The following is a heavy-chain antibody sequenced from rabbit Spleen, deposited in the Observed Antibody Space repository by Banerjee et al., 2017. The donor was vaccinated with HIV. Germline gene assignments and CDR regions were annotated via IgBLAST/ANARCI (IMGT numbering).Heavy chain of an antibody. CDR1: GFDISHYG. V-gene: IGHV1S69*01. CDR3: ARGYAGSGGHYMSI. J-gene: IGHJ4*02. D-gene: IGHD1-1*01. Sequence: QSVEESGGRLVKPGESLTLTCTASGFDISHYGMTWVRQAPGKGLEWIAIKNNVGESWYASWVNGRFTISKTSSTVDLKMTSLTTEDTATYFCARGYAGSGGHYMSIWGPGTLVTVS. CDR2: KNNVGES.